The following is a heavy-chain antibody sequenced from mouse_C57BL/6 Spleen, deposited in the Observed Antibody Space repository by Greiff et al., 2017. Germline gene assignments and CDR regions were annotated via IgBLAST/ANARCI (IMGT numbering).Heavy chain of an antibody. D-gene: IGHD1-1*01. J-gene: IGHJ4*01. V-gene: IGHV1-15*01. Sequence: VQLQQSGAELVRPGASVTLSCKASGYTFTDYEMHWVKQTPVHGLEWIGAIDPETGGTAYNQKFKGKAILTADKSSSTAYMELRSLTSEDSAVYYCTRITTGAMDDWGQGTSVTVSS. CDR2: IDPETGGT. CDR3: TRITTGAMDD. CDR1: GYTFTDYE.